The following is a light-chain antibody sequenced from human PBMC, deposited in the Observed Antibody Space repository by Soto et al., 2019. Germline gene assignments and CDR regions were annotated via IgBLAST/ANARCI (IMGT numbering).Light chain of an antibody. J-gene: IGKJ4*01. CDR1: QSIGTY. CDR2: DAS. V-gene: IGKV3-11*01. CDR3: QQRHTWPLT. Sequence: EIVLTQSPATLSLSAGERATLSCRASQSIGTYLAWYQQKPDQAPRLLFSDASNRATGIPARFSGSGSGTDFTLSISSLEPEDFAVYDCQQRHTWPLTFGGGTKVEIK.